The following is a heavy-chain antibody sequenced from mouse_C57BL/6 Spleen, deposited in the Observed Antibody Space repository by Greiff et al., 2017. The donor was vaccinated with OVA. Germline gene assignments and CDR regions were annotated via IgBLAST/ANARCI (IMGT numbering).Heavy chain of an antibody. CDR1: GYTFTDYN. J-gene: IGHJ1*03. CDR3: ARGYYGSRGYFDV. V-gene: IGHV1-18*01. CDR2: INPNNGGT. Sequence: EVQLQQSGPELVKPGASVKIPCKASGYTFTDYNMDWVKQSHGKSLEWIGDINPNNGGTIYNQKFKGKATVTVDKSSSTAYMELRSLTSEDTAVYYCARGYYGSRGYFDVWGTGTTVTVSS. D-gene: IGHD1-1*01.